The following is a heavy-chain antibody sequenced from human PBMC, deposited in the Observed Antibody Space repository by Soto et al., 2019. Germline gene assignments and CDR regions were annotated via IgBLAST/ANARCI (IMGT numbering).Heavy chain of an antibody. CDR1: GDSITTNSYF. D-gene: IGHD3-10*01. J-gene: IGHJ3*02. CDR3: ARPRVVHSGSYYAFDI. Sequence: SETLSLTCTVSGDSITTNSYFWAWIRQPPGKGLEWIGSIYYSGTTYYNPSLKSRVTISVDRSKNQFSLKRSSVTAADTGVYYCARPRVVHSGSYYAFDIWGQGTMVTVSS. CDR2: IYYSGTT. V-gene: IGHV4-39*01.